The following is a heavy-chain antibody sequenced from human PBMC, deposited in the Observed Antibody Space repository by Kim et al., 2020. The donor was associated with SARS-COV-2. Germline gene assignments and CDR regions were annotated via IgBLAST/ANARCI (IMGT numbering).Heavy chain of an antibody. J-gene: IGHJ5*02. CDR3: ARGSSGWDNWLDP. Sequence: YAQKFQGRVTITADESTSTAYLELSSLRSEDTAVYYCARGSSGWDNWLDPWGQGTLVTVSS. D-gene: IGHD6-19*01. V-gene: IGHV1-69*01.